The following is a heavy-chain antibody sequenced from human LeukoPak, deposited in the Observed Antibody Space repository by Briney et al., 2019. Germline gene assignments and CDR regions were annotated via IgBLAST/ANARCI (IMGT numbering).Heavy chain of an antibody. Sequence: SEALSLTCIVSGGSISSISSNNYHWGWIRQPPGKGLEWIGEINHSGSTNYNPSLKSRVTISVDTSKNQFSLKLSSVTAADTAVYYCARGERITIFGVVIIKGGLDPWGQGTLVTVSS. J-gene: IGHJ5*02. V-gene: IGHV4-39*07. D-gene: IGHD3-3*01. CDR3: ARGERITIFGVVIIKGGLDP. CDR1: GGSISSISSNNYH. CDR2: INHSGST.